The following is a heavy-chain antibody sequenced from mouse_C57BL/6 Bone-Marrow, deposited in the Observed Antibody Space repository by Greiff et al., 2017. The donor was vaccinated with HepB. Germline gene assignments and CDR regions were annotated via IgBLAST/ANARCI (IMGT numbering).Heavy chain of an antibody. Sequence: EVKLMESGPELVKPGASVKISCKASGYSFTDYNMNWVKQSNGKSLEWIGVINPNYGTTSYNQKFKGKATLTVDQSSSTAYMQLNSLTAEDSAVYYCARSTACWYFDVWGTGTTVTVSS. J-gene: IGHJ1*03. CDR3: ARSTACWYFDV. CDR1: GYSFTDYN. CDR2: INPNYGTT. V-gene: IGHV1-39*01.